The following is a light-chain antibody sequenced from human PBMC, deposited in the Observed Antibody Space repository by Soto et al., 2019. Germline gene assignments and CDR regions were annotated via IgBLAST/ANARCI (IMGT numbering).Light chain of an antibody. Sequence: QSVLTQPPSASGTPGQRVTISCSGSSYNIGRSYVFWYKQLPGTAPRLLIYRNNQRPSGVPDRFAGSKSGTGASLAISGLRSDDEAVYYCAAWDDSLSGVVFGGGTKLTVL. V-gene: IGLV1-47*01. CDR3: AAWDDSLSGVV. CDR2: RNN. CDR1: SYNIGRSY. J-gene: IGLJ2*01.